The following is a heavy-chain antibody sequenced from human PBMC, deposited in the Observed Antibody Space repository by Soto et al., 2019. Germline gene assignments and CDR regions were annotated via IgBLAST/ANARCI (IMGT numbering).Heavy chain of an antibody. CDR2: IYYSGST. D-gene: IGHD4-17*01. CDR3: ARHRYDYGDYEWNIDY. CDR1: GGSISSYY. V-gene: IGHV4-59*08. Sequence: SETLSLTCTVSGGSISSYYWSWIRQPPGKGLEWIGYIYYSGSTNYNPSLKSRVTISVDTSKNQFSLKLSSVTAADTAVYYCARHRYDYGDYEWNIDYWGQGTLVTVSS. J-gene: IGHJ4*02.